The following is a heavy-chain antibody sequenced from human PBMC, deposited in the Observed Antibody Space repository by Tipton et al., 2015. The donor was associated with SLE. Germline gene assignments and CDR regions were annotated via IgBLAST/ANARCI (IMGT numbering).Heavy chain of an antibody. CDR2: VSTTGNN. J-gene: IGHJ4*02. Sequence: TLSLTCDVSGGSISSYYWSWIRLTAGKGLEGIGRVSTTGNNNNNPSLKSRVTMSVDTSKNQVSLKLASVTAADTAVYYCARAVAVDTAMAFFDYWGQGTLVTVSS. CDR3: ARAVAVDTAMAFFDY. V-gene: IGHV4-4*07. D-gene: IGHD5-18*01. CDR1: GGSISSYY.